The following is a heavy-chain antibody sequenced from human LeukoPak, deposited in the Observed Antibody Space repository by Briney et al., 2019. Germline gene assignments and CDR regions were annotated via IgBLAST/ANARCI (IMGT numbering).Heavy chain of an antibody. V-gene: IGHV3-23*01. J-gene: IGHJ4*02. D-gene: IGHD3-22*01. Sequence: GGSLRLSCAASGFTFSDYHINWVRQAPGKRLEWVSSISGNGDYTYYADSVKGRFTISRDNSKNTLYLQMNSLRAEDTAVYYCAKANPHSYYYDSSGYYPFDYWGQGTLVTVSS. CDR3: AKANPHSYYYDSSGYYPFDY. CDR2: ISGNGDYT. CDR1: GFTFSDYH.